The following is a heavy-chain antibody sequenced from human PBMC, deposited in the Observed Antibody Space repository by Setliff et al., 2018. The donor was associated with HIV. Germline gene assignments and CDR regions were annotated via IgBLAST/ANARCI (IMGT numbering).Heavy chain of an antibody. J-gene: IGHJ4*02. CDR2: IIPILGIA. D-gene: IGHD1-1*01. Sequence: GASVKVSCKASGGTFSSYAISWVRQAPGQGLEWMGGIIPILGIANYAQKFQGRVTITTDESTSTADMELSSLRSEDTAVYYCASARIPTGGTSTSFDFWGQGALVTVSS. CDR1: GGTFSSYA. CDR3: ASARIPTGGTSTSFDF. V-gene: IGHV1-69*10.